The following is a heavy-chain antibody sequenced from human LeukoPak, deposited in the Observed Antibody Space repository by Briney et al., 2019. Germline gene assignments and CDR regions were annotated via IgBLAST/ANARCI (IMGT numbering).Heavy chain of an antibody. Sequence: SETLSLTCTLSGGSITSYYWSWIRQPAGKGLEWIGRIYTSGSTNYNPSLKSRVTMSVDTSKNQFSLKLSSVTAADTAVYYCARDGNYYDRRVGVDYWGQGTLVTVSS. J-gene: IGHJ4*02. D-gene: IGHD3-22*01. CDR2: IYTSGST. V-gene: IGHV4-4*07. CDR3: ARDGNYYDRRVGVDY. CDR1: GGSITSYY.